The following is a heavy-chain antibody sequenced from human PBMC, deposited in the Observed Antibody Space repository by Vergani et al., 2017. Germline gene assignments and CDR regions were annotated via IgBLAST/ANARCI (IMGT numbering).Heavy chain of an antibody. Sequence: QVQLVQSGAEVKKPGSSVKVSCKASGGTFSSYAISWVRQAPGQGLEWMGRIIPILGIANYAQKFQGRVTITADKSTSTAYMELSSLRSDDTAVYYCARDEDYGETKSDYWGQGTLVTVSS. V-gene: IGHV1-69*09. CDR3: ARDEDYGETKSDY. D-gene: IGHD4-17*01. J-gene: IGHJ4*02. CDR1: GGTFSSYA. CDR2: IIPILGIA.